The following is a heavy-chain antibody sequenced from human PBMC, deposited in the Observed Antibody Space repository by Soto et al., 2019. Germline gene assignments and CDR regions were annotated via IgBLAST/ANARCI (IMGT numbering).Heavy chain of an antibody. D-gene: IGHD2-15*01. CDR2: FDPEDGET. J-gene: IGHJ4*02. CDR1: GYTLTELS. Sequence: QVQLVQSGAEVKKPGASVKVSCKVSGYTLTELSMHWVRQAPGKGLEWMGGFDPEDGETIYAQKFQCRVTMTEDTSKDTAYMELSRLRSEDTAVYYCATLLNGGGSFYFDYWGQGTLVTVSA. CDR3: ATLLNGGGSFYFDY. V-gene: IGHV1-24*01.